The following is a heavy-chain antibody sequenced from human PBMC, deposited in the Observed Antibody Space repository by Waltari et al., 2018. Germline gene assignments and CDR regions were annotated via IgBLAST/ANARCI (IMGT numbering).Heavy chain of an antibody. CDR2: IIPIFGTA. CDR1: GGTFSSYA. V-gene: IGHV1-69*01. J-gene: IGHJ6*02. CDR3: ARVQSPPTVVTYYYYGMDV. D-gene: IGHD2-15*01. Sequence: QVQLVQSGAEVKKPGSSVKVSCKASGGTFSSYAISWVRQAPGQGLEWMGWIIPIFGTANYAQKFQGRVTITADESTSTAYMELSSLRSEDTAVYYCARVQSPPTVVTYYYYGMDVWGQGTTVTVSS.